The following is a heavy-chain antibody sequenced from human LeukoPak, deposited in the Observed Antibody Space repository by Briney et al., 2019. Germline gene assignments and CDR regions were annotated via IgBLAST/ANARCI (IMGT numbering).Heavy chain of an antibody. CDR2: ISYDGSNK. Sequence: GRSLRLSCAASGFTFSSYAMHWVRQAPGKGLEWVAVISYDGSNKYYADSVKGRFTISRDNSKNTLYLQMNSLRAEDTAVYFCARALRGYSYVLDYWGQGTLVTVSS. J-gene: IGHJ4*02. CDR3: ARALRGYSYVLDY. V-gene: IGHV3-30*04. D-gene: IGHD5-18*01. CDR1: GFTFSSYA.